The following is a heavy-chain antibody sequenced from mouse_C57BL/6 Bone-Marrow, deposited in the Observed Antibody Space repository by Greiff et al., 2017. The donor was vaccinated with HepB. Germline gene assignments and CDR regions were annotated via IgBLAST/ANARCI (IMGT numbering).Heavy chain of an antibody. CDR2: IDPENGDT. J-gene: IGHJ2*01. CDR1: GFNIKDDY. D-gene: IGHD2-1*01. Sequence: EVQLQQSGAELVRPGASVKLSCTASGFNIKDDYMHWVKQRPEQGLEWIGWIDPENGDTEYASKFQGKATITADTSSNTAYLQLSSLTSEDTAVYYWTTSRYGNFFFDYWGQGTTLTVSS. CDR3: TTSRYGNFFFDY. V-gene: IGHV14-4*01.